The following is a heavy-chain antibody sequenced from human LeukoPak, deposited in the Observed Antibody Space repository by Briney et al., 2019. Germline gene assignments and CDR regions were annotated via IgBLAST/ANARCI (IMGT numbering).Heavy chain of an antibody. CDR2: IIPIFGTA. CDR3: ARDSGKDCSSTSCHPDNYFDY. V-gene: IGHV1-69*05. Sequence: ASVKVSCKASGGTFSSYAISWVRQAPGQGLGWMGGIIPIFGTANCAQKFQGRVTITTDESTSTAYMELSSLRSEDTAVCYCARDSGKDCSSTSCHPDNYFDYWGQGTLVTVSS. J-gene: IGHJ4*02. CDR1: GGTFSSYA. D-gene: IGHD2-2*01.